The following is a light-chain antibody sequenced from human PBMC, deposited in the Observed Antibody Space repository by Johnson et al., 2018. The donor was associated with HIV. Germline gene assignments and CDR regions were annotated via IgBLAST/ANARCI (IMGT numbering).Light chain of an antibody. Sequence: SVLTQPPSVSAAPGQKVTISCSGSNSNIGNNYVSWYQQLPGTAPKLLIYDNNKRPSGIPARFSGSKSRPSATLPITRLHTGDEADYYCGTWHSSLSTGGVFGSGTKVTVL. J-gene: IGLJ1*01. CDR2: DNN. V-gene: IGLV1-51*01. CDR3: GTWHSSLSTGGV. CDR1: NSNIGNNY.